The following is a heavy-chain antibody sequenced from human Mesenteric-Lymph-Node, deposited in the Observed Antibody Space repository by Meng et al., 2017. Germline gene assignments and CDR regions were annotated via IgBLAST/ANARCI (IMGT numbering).Heavy chain of an antibody. D-gene: IGHD6-19*01. J-gene: IGHJ4*01. CDR3: ARELYSSGWYGES. CDR2: IYYSGST. V-gene: IGHV4-31*03. CDR1: GGSISSGGYY. Sequence: SETLSLTCTVSGGSISSGGYYWSWIRQHPGKGLEWIGYIYYSGSTYYNPSLKSRVTISVDTSKNQFSLKLSSVTAADTAVYYCARELYSSGWYGESWGQGTLVTVSS.